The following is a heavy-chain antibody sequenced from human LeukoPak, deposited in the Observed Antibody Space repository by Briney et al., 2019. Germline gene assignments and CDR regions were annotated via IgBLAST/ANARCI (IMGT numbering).Heavy chain of an antibody. Sequence: GGSLRLSCAASGFTFSTYAMSWVRQAPGKGLEWVSGISGSGSTIYYADSVKGRFTISRDNAKNSLYLQMNSLRAEDTAVYYCARVRYSGSYYAGFDYWGQGTLVTVSS. J-gene: IGHJ4*02. CDR2: ISGSGSTI. V-gene: IGHV3-48*03. CDR3: ARVRYSGSYYAGFDY. D-gene: IGHD1-26*01. CDR1: GFTFSTYA.